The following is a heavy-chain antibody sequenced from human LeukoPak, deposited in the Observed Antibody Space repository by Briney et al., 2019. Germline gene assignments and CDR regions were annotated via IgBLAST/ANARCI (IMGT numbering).Heavy chain of an antibody. J-gene: IGHJ4*02. CDR2: IYHSGST. D-gene: IGHD3-3*01. CDR1: GYSISSGYY. Sequence: SETLSLTCAVSGYSISSGYYGGWIRQPPGKGLEWIGSIYHSGSTYYNPSLKSRVTISVDTSKNQFSLKLSSVTAADTAVYYCARHITIFGVVIPFFDYWGQGTLVTVSS. V-gene: IGHV4-38-2*01. CDR3: ARHITIFGVVIPFFDY.